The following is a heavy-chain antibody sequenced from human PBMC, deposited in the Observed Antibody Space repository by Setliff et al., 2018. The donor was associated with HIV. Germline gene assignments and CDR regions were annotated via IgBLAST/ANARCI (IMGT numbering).Heavy chain of an antibody. J-gene: IGHJ4*02. Sequence: GGSLRLSCAASGFTFSSYWMSWVRQAPGKGLEWVANIKQDGSEKYYVDSVKGRFTISRDNAKNSLYLQMNSLRAEDTAVYYCARETRPGLTRSGFDYWGQGTQVTVSS. D-gene: IGHD1-1*01. CDR2: IKQDGSEK. CDR3: ARETRPGLTRSGFDY. CDR1: GFTFSSYW. V-gene: IGHV3-7*05.